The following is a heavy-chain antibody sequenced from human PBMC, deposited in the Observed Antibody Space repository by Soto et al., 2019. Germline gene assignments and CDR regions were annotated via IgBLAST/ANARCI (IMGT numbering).Heavy chain of an antibody. D-gene: IGHD6-13*01. CDR3: AVGYSSRWYGSKDY. Sequence: SETLSLPCTVSGGSISSSTYYWGWIRQPPGKGLEWIGSIYYSGSTYYNPSLKSRVTISVDTSKNQLSLKLTSVTAADTAVYYCAVGYSSRWYGSKDYWGQGTLVTVSS. CDR2: IYYSGST. J-gene: IGHJ4*02. CDR1: GGSISSSTYY. V-gene: IGHV4-39*01.